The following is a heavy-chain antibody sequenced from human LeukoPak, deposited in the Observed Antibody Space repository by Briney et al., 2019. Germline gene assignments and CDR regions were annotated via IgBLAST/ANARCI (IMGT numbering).Heavy chain of an antibody. J-gene: IGHJ4*02. CDR2: INPSDGST. V-gene: IGHV1-46*01. Sequence: ASVKVSCKASGYTFTNYFVHWVRQAPGQGLEWMGLINPSDGSTNYAQKFQGRVTITADESTSTAYMELSSLRSEDTAVHYCARARDSTSCYQCFDYWGQGTLVTVSS. CDR1: GYTFTNYF. D-gene: IGHD2-2*01. CDR3: ARARDSTSCYQCFDY.